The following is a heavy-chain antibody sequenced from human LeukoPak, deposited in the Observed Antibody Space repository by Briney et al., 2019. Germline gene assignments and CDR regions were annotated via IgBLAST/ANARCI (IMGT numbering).Heavy chain of an antibody. D-gene: IGHD3-22*01. J-gene: IGHJ4*02. CDR1: GFTFNSYS. CDR3: ARSERYYYDSSDYYAYDY. CDR2: ISSSSSYI. Sequence: GGSLRLSCAASGFTFNSYSMNWVRQAPGKGLEWVSSISSSSSYIYYADSVKGRFTISRDNAKNTLYLQMSSLRAEDTAVYFCARSERYYYDSSDYYAYDYWGQGTLVTVSS. V-gene: IGHV3-21*01.